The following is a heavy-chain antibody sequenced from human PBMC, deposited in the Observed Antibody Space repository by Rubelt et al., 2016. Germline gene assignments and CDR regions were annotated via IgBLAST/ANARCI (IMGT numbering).Heavy chain of an antibody. CDR2: ISWNSGSI. CDR1: YA. CDR3: AKATRATLASVDY. Sequence: YAMHWVRQAPGKGLEWVSGISWNSGSIGYADSVKGRFTISRDNANHSLYLQVNSLRTEDTALYYCAKATRATLASVDYWGQGTLVTVSS. V-gene: IGHV3-9*01. J-gene: IGHJ4*02.